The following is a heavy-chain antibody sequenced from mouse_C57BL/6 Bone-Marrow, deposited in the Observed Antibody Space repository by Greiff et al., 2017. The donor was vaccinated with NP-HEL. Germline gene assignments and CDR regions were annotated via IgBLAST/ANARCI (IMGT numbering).Heavy chain of an antibody. D-gene: IGHD1-1*01. CDR3: ARQGYYYGSSYWYFDV. Sequence: EVHLVESGGGLVQPGGSLKLSCAASGFTFSDYGMAWVRQAPRKGPEWVAFISNLAYSNSYADTVTGRFTISRENAKNTLYLEMSSLRSEDTAMYYCARQGYYYGSSYWYFDVWGTGTTVTVSS. CDR2: ISNLAYSN. J-gene: IGHJ1*03. CDR1: GFTFSDYG. V-gene: IGHV5-15*01.